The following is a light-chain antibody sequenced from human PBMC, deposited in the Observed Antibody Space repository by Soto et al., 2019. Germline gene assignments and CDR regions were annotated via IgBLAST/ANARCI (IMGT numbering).Light chain of an antibody. CDR3: SSYSSVSTRV. CDR2: DVS. J-gene: IGLJ3*02. Sequence: QSALTQPASVSGSPGQSITISCTGTSSDIGGYNYVSGYQQHPGKAPKLLVFDVSNRPSGVSSRFSGFKSGNTASLTISGLQAEDEADYYCSSYSSVSTRVFGGGTKLTVL. CDR1: SSDIGGYNY. V-gene: IGLV2-14*03.